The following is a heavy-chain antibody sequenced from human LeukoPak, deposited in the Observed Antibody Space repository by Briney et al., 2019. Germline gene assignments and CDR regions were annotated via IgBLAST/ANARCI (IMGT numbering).Heavy chain of an antibody. CDR2: INYSGST. V-gene: IGHV4-59*01. D-gene: IGHD4-23*01. CDR1: GGSISSYY. J-gene: IGHJ4*02. Sequence: SETLSVNCTVSGGSISSYYWSWIRQPPGKGLEWIGYINYSGSTNYNPSLKSRVTISVDTSKNQFSLKLSSVTAADAAVYYCARDGGKGYYGGNSGLFDYWGQGTLVTVSS. CDR3: ARDGGKGYYGGNSGLFDY.